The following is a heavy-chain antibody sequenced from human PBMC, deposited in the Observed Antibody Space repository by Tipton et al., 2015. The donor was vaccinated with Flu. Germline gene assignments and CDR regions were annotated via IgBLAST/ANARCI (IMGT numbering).Heavy chain of an antibody. Sequence: GLVKPSQTLSLTCAISGDSVSSNSAAWNWIRQSPSRGLEWLGRTYYRSKWYNDYAVSVKSRITINPDTSKNRFSLQLNSVTPEDTAVYYCAREGIEDYYDSSGYHHNWFDPWGQGTLVTVSS. V-gene: IGHV6-1*01. D-gene: IGHD3-22*01. CDR3: AREGIEDYYDSSGYHHNWFDP. CDR1: GDSVSSNSAA. J-gene: IGHJ5*02. CDR2: TYYRSKWYN.